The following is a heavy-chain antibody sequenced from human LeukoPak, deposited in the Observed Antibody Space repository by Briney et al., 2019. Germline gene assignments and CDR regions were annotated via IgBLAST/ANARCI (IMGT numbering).Heavy chain of an antibody. Sequence: PGGSLRLSCAASGFTFSSYAMSWVRQAPGKGLEWVSYISSSGSTIYYADSVKGRFTISRDNAKNSLYLQMNSLRAEDTAVYYCAREDIVSYYYYMDVWGKGTTVTVSS. CDR1: GFTFSSYA. CDR3: AREDIVSYYYYMDV. J-gene: IGHJ6*03. D-gene: IGHD2-15*01. CDR2: ISSSGSTI. V-gene: IGHV3-48*04.